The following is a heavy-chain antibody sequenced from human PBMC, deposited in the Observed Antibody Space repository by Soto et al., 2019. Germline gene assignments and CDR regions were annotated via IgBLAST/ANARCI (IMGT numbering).Heavy chain of an antibody. CDR2: IIPIFGTA. D-gene: IGHD1-26*01. Sequence: QVQLVQSGAEVKKPGSSVKVSCKASGGTFSSYAISWVRQAPGQGLEWMGGIIPIFGTANYAQKFQGRVTSTADESTSTAYMELSSLRSEDTAVYYCARGRSGSYYDAPDAFDIWGQGTMVTVSS. V-gene: IGHV1-69*01. CDR3: ARGRSGSYYDAPDAFDI. J-gene: IGHJ3*02. CDR1: GGTFSSYA.